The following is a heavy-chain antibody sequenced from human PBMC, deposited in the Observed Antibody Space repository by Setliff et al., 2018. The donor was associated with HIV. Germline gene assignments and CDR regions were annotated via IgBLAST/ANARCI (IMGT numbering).Heavy chain of an antibody. Sequence: ASVKVSCKSSGGSFSTYAINWVRQAPGQGLEWTGNIIPLFETPDAAPRFRGRVTITADKSTSTAYMELSSLTYDDTAVYYCVRGGVRGTEYVYLDFWGQGTLVTVSS. V-gene: IGHV1-69*06. J-gene: IGHJ4*02. CDR1: GGSFSTYA. CDR3: VRGGVRGTEYVYLDF. D-gene: IGHD3-10*01. CDR2: IIPLFETP.